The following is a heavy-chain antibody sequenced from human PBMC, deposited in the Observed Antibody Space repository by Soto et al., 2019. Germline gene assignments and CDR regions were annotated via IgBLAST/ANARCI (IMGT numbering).Heavy chain of an antibody. D-gene: IGHD6-19*01. CDR1: GYTFTSYG. Sequence: ASVKVSCKASGYTFTSYGISWVRQAPGQGLEWMGWISAYNGNTNYAQKLQGRVTMTTDTSTSTAYMELRSLRSDDTAVYYCARGGWQWLPHYYYYYGMDFWGQGTTVTVSS. V-gene: IGHV1-18*01. CDR3: ARGGWQWLPHYYYYYGMDF. CDR2: ISAYNGNT. J-gene: IGHJ6*02.